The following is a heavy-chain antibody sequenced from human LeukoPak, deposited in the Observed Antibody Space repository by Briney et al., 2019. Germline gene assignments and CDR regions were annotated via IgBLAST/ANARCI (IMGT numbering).Heavy chain of an antibody. J-gene: IGHJ6*03. CDR2: INPNSGGT. CDR1: GYTFTGYY. D-gene: IGHD2-2*01. CDR3: AREGGFDCSSTSCNFYYYYMDV. Sequence: ASVKVSCKASGYTFTGYYMHWVRQAPGQGLEWMGWINPNSGGTNYAQKFQGRVTLTRDTSISTAYMELSMLRSDDTAVYYCAREGGFDCSSTSCNFYYYYMDVWGKGTTVTISS. V-gene: IGHV1-2*02.